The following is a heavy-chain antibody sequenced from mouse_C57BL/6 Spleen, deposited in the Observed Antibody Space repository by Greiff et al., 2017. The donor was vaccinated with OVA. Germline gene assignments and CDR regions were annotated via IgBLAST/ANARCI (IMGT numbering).Heavy chain of an antibody. J-gene: IGHJ3*01. CDR1: GYTFTSYW. CDR2: IYPGSGST. Sequence: QVQLQQPGAELVKPGASVKMSCKASGYTFTSYWITWVKQRPGQGLEWIGDIYPGSGSTNYHEKFKSQATLTVDTSSSTAYMQLSSLTSEDSAVYYCAIYDYDGGSWFAYWGQGTLVTVSA. V-gene: IGHV1-55*01. D-gene: IGHD2-4*01. CDR3: AIYDYDGGSWFAY.